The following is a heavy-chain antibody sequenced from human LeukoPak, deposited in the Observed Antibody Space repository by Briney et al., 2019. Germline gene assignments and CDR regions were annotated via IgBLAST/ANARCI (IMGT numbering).Heavy chain of an antibody. D-gene: IGHD3-22*01. CDR1: GYSISSGYY. V-gene: IGHV4-38-2*02. CDR2: IYHSGST. J-gene: IGHJ4*02. CDR3: ARDNENYYDSSGYSDYFDY. Sequence: SETLSLTCTVSGYSISSGYYWGWIRQPPGKGLEWIGSIYHSGSTYYNPSLKSRVTISVDTSKNQFSLQLNSVTPEDTAVYYCARDNENYYDSSGYSDYFDYWGQGALVIVSS.